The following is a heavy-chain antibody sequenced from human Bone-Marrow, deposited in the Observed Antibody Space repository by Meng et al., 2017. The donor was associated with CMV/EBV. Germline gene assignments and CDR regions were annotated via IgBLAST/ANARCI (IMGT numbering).Heavy chain of an antibody. Sequence: SVKVSCKASGYTFTSYGISWVRQAPGQGLEWMGWISAYNGNTNYAQKLQGRVTMTTDTSTSTAYMELRSLRSDHTAVYHCARDKRIAARPSLDYWGQGTLVTVSS. D-gene: IGHD6-6*01. CDR2: ISAYNGNT. CDR3: ARDKRIAARPSLDY. J-gene: IGHJ4*02. CDR1: GYTFTSYG. V-gene: IGHV1-18*01.